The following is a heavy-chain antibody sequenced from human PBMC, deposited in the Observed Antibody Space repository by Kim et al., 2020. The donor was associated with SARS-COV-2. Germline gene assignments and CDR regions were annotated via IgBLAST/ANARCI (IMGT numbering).Heavy chain of an antibody. V-gene: IGHV4-34*01. Sequence: SETLSLTCAVYGGSFSGYYWSWIRQPPGKGLEWIGEINHSGSTNYNPSLKSRVTISVDTSKNQFSLKLSSVTAADTAVYYCAREKTMVRGVTHYYYYYG. CDR3: AREKTMVRGVTHYYYYYG. CDR1: GGSFSGYY. J-gene: IGHJ6*01. CDR2: INHSGST. D-gene: IGHD3-10*01.